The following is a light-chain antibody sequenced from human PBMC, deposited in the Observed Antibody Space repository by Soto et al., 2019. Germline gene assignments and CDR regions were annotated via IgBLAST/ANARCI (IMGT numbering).Light chain of an antibody. V-gene: IGKV3-20*01. J-gene: IGKJ1*01. CDR3: QQYGSSPGT. CDR1: QSVSSSY. CDR2: GAS. Sequence: EIVLTQSPGTLSLSPGERATLSCRASQSVSSSYLAWYQQKPGQAPRLLIYGASSRATGIPAGFSGSGSGTDFTLTISRLEPEDFAVYYCQQYGSSPGTFGQGTKVEIK.